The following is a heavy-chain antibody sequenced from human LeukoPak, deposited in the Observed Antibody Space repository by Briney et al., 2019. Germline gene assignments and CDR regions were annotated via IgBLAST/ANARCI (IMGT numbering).Heavy chain of an antibody. CDR2: ISISCNTI. Sequence: GGTLRLSCAASGFTFRSYEMNWVRQAPGKGLEWVSYISISCNTIYYTDSVKGRFPIYRDNAQNSLYLKMHSLRAEHASVYYCARVTDLSSAPFYYWGQGTRVTLSS. J-gene: IGHJ4*02. D-gene: IGHD6-19*01. CDR1: GFTFRSYE. V-gene: IGHV3-48*03. CDR3: ARVTDLSSAPFYY.